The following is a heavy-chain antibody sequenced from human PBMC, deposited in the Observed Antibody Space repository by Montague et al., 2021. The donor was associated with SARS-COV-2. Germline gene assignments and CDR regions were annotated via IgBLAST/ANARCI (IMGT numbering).Heavy chain of an antibody. CDR3: ARYSPLGFESPDTFDI. CDR2: SSHKGIT. Sequence: SETLSLTCTVSGSSVRSDYYWAWIRQSPGKGLEWIGSSSHKGITDYNPSLRSRVTLSVGTSKNQISLKLTSVAAADTAVYYCARYSPLGFESPDTFDIWGRGTMVTVSS. CDR1: GSSVRSDYY. V-gene: IGHV4-38-2*02. D-gene: IGHD3-9*01. J-gene: IGHJ3*02.